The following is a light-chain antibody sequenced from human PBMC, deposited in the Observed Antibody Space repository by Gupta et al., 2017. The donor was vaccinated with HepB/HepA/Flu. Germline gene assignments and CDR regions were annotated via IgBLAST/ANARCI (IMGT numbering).Light chain of an antibody. J-gene: IGKJ3*01. CDR1: QSLLHSNGYKY. Sequence: DIVMTQSPLSLPVTPGEPASISCRSSQSLLHSNGYKYLDWYLQKPGQSPQLLIYLGSNRASGVPDRFSGSGSGTDFTLKISRVEAEDVGVYYCRQALQTPHTFGHGTKVDIK. CDR3: RQALQTPHT. V-gene: IGKV2-28*01. CDR2: LGS.